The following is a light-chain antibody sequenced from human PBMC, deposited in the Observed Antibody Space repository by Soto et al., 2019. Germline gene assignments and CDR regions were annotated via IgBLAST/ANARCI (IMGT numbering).Light chain of an antibody. J-gene: IGKJ1*01. V-gene: IGKV1-5*03. CDR1: HSISNW. CDR2: KAS. CDR3: QQYNAYRRT. Sequence: DIQMTQSPSTLSAYVGDRVTITCRASHSISNWLAWYQQKPGEAPKLLIFKASNLHSGVPSRFSGSGSGTEFTLTISSLQPDDFATYYCQQYNAYRRTYGQGTKVEIK.